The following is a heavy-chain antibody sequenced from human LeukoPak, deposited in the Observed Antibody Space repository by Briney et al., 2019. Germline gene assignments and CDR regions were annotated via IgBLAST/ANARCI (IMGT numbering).Heavy chain of an antibody. CDR1: GFTFSGST. Sequence: GGSLGLSCAASGFTFSGSTIHWVRQASGIGLEWLGRIRSKANSYATAYAASVNGRFTISRDDSKNTAYLQMNSLKTEDTAVYYCTSRPTPFYYYDSSGSDAFESWGQGTMVTVSS. V-gene: IGHV3-73*01. CDR3: TSRPTPFYYYDSSGSDAFES. J-gene: IGHJ3*02. CDR2: IRSKANSYAT. D-gene: IGHD3-22*01.